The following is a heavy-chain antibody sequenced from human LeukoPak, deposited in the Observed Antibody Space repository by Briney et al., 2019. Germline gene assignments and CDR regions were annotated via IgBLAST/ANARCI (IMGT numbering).Heavy chain of an antibody. D-gene: IGHD1-26*01. V-gene: IGHV3-21*01. CDR2: ISGSSYHI. Sequence: PGGSLRLSCAASGFTFSSSAMSWVRQAPGKGLEWVSSISGSSYHIYYADSVKGRFTISRDNANNLLYLQMNSLRAEDTAVYYCASGTIVGARGADNWGQGTLVTVSS. CDR1: GFTFSSSA. J-gene: IGHJ4*02. CDR3: ASGTIVGARGADN.